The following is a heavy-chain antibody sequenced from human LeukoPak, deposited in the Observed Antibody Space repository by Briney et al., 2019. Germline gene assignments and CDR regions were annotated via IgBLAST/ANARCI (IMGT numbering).Heavy chain of an antibody. CDR3: ARVITFDYYYMYV. CDR2: INPKSGGR. Sequence: GASVKVSCKASGYTFTDYYIHWVRQAPGQGLEWMGWINPKSGGRNYAQKFQGRVTMTRDTSISTAYMELSRLRSDDTAVYYCARVITFDYYYMYVWGKGTTVTVSS. V-gene: IGHV1-2*02. CDR1: GYTFTDYY. J-gene: IGHJ6*03. D-gene: IGHD1-14*01.